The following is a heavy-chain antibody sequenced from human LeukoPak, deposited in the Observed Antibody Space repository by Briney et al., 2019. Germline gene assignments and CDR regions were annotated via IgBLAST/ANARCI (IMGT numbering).Heavy chain of an antibody. CDR1: GFTVSSNY. D-gene: IGHD3/OR15-3a*01. CDR2: IYSGGST. J-gene: IGHJ3*02. V-gene: IGHV3-66*01. Sequence: GGSLRLSCAASGFTVSSNYMNWVRQAPGKGLEWVSVIYSGGSTYYADSVKGRITISRDNSKNTLYLQMNSLRAEDTAVYYCARYGLGAHAFDIWGQGTMVTVSS. CDR3: ARYGLGAHAFDI.